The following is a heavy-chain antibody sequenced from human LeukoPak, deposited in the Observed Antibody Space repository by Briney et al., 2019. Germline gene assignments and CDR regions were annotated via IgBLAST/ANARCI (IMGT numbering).Heavy chain of an antibody. CDR2: IYSGGST. CDR1: EFTVSVNY. V-gene: IGHV3-53*01. Sequence: GGSLRLSCAASEFTVSVNYMSWVRQAPGKGLEWVSFIYSGGSTYYADSVKGRFTISKDNAKNSLYLQMNSLRTEDTAVYYCTRRFDYWGQGTLVTVSS. J-gene: IGHJ4*02. CDR3: TRRFDY.